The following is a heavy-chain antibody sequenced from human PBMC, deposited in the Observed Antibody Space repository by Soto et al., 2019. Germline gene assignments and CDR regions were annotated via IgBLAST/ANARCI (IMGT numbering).Heavy chain of an antibody. V-gene: IGHV3-11*04. CDR3: ARDGITSFGVVPYYYYGMDV. D-gene: IGHD3-3*01. Sequence: LRLSCAASGFTFSDYYMSWIRQAPGKGLEWVSHISGSGSTIYFADSVKGRFTISSDNAKNSPYLQLNRLRAEDTAVYYCARDGITSFGVVPYYYYGMDVWCPGPTVTVSS. CDR2: ISGSGSTI. J-gene: IGHJ6*02. CDR1: GFTFSDYY.